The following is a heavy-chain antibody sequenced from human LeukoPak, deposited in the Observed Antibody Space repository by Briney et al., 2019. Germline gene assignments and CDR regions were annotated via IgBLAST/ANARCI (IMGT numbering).Heavy chain of an antibody. J-gene: IGHJ4*02. CDR2: ISDSEST. CDR1: RGSISSYY. D-gene: IGHD1-26*01. V-gene: IGHV4-4*09. Sequence: PSETLSLTCTVSRGSISSYYWSWVRQPPGKGLEWIGYISDSESTNYKASLKSRVTISRDTSKSQVSLKMRFVTAADTAVYFCASLGGTYDYWGQGILVIVSS. CDR3: ASLGGTYDY.